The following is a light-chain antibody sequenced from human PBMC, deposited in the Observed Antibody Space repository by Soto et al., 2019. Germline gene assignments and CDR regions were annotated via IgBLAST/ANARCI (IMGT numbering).Light chain of an antibody. Sequence: QLVLTQPPSASGSPGQSVTISCTGTSSDIGAYIYVSWYQQHPGKAPKLMISEVSRRPSGVPERFSGSKSGNTASLTVSGLQADDEAHYYCSSYAGSNNFVFGTGT. CDR1: SSDIGAYIY. J-gene: IGLJ1*01. CDR2: EVS. CDR3: SSYAGSNNFV. V-gene: IGLV2-8*01.